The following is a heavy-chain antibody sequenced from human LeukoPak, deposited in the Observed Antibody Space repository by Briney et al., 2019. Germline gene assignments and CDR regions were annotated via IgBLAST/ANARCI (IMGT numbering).Heavy chain of an antibody. Sequence: GGSLRLSCAASGFTFSNAWTSWVRQAPGKGLEWVGRIKSKTDGGTTDYAAPVKGRFTISRDDSKNTLYLQMNSLKTKDQAVNYGPPPKAGFYGDYSLEAFDIWAKGQWSPSLQ. D-gene: IGHD4-17*01. V-gene: IGHV3-15*01. CDR2: IKSKTDGGTT. J-gene: IGHJ3*02. CDR3: PPPKAGFYGDYSLEAFDI. CDR1: GFTFSNAW.